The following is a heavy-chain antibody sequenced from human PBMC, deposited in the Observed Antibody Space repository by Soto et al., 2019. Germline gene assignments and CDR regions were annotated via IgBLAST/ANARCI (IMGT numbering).Heavy chain of an antibody. CDR3: ASLHRRQTGTTFRYYYYGMDV. J-gene: IGHJ6*02. CDR2: INHSGST. V-gene: IGHV4-34*01. CDR1: GGSFSGYY. Sequence: ASETLSLTCAVYGGSFSGYYWSWIRQPPGKGLEWIGEINHSGSTNYNPSLKSRVTISVDTSKNQFSLKLSSVTAADTAVYYCASLHRRQTGTTFRYYYYGMDVWGQGTTVTVSS. D-gene: IGHD1-7*01.